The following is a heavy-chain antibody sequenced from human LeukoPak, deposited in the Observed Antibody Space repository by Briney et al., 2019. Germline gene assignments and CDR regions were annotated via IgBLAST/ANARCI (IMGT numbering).Heavy chain of an antibody. J-gene: IGHJ4*02. CDR2: IKQDGSEK. Sequence: GGSLRLSCAASGFTVSSNYMSWVRQPPGKGLEWVANIKQDGSEKYYVDSVKGRFTISRDNAKNSLYLQMNSLRAEDTAIYYCARDGARQINIAVPGGDYWGQGTLVTVSS. D-gene: IGHD6-19*01. V-gene: IGHV3-7*01. CDR3: ARDGARQINIAVPGGDY. CDR1: GFTVSSNY.